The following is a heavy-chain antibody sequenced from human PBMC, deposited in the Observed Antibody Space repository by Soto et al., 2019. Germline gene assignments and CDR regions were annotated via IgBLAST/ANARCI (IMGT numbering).Heavy chain of an antibody. CDR2: IYYSGST. CDR1: GGSISSGGYY. V-gene: IGHV4-31*03. D-gene: IGHD2-15*01. J-gene: IGHJ4*02. CDR3: ASLDCSGGSCYPDY. Sequence: QVQLQESGPGLVKPSQTLSLTCTVSGGSISSGGYYWSWIRQHPEKGLEWNGYIYYSGSTYYNPSLKSRVTTSVDTSKNQFSLKLSSVTAADTAVYYCASLDCSGGSCYPDYWGQGTLVTVSS.